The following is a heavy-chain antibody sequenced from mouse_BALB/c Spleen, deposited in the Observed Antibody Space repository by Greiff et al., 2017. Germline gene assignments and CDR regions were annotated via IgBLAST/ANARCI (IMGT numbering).Heavy chain of an antibody. CDR1: GFNIKDTY. CDR2: IDPANGNT. CDR3: ARKDGNPYYFDY. J-gene: IGHJ2*01. Sequence: EVQLQQSGAELVKPGASVKLSCTASGFNIKDTYMHWVKQRPEQGLEWIGRIDPANGNTKYDPKFQGKATITADTSSNTAYLQLSSLTSEDTAVYYCARKDGNPYYFDYWGQGTTLTVSS. D-gene: IGHD2-1*01. V-gene: IGHV14-3*02.